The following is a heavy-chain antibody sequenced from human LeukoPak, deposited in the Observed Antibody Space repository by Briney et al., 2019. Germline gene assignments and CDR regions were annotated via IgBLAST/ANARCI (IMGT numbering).Heavy chain of an antibody. D-gene: IGHD4-23*01. Sequence: PGGSLRLSCAASGFTFSSYSMNWARQAPGKGLEWVSSISSSSSYIYYADSVKGRFTISRDNAKNSLYLQMNSLRAEDTAVYYCARDFEGPTVVIADYWGQGTLVTVSP. CDR3: ARDFEGPTVVIADY. CDR2: ISSSSSYI. J-gene: IGHJ4*02. V-gene: IGHV3-21*01. CDR1: GFTFSSYS.